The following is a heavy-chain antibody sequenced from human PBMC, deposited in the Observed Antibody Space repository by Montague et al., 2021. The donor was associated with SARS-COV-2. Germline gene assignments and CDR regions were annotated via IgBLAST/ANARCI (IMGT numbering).Heavy chain of an antibody. D-gene: IGHD6-19*01. CDR2: GYHCRAT. Sequence: SETLSLTCSVSGDSISSYYYCWIRHHPAKGLEWIGHGYHCRATNYNPSPRSRVIILLDRSKKQVSLKVISVTAADTGVYFCARGKGWLVSTVFSYGMDVWGQGTTVIVSS. CDR1: GDSISSYY. CDR3: ARGKGWLVSTVFSYGMDV. V-gene: IGHV4-59*01. J-gene: IGHJ6*02.